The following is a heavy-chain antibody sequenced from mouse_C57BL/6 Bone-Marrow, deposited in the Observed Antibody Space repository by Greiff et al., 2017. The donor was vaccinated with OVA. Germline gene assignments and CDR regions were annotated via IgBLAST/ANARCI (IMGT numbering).Heavy chain of an antibody. CDR1: GFTFSDYG. J-gene: IGHJ4*01. Sequence: EVHLVESGGGLVKPGGSLKLSCAASGFTFSDYGMHWVRQAPEKGLEWVAYISSGSSTIYYADTVKGRFTISRDNAKNTLFLQMTSLRSEDTAMYYCARRYGRYDMDYWGQGTSVTVSS. V-gene: IGHV5-17*01. CDR3: ARRYGRYDMDY. CDR2: ISSGSSTI. D-gene: IGHD1-1*01.